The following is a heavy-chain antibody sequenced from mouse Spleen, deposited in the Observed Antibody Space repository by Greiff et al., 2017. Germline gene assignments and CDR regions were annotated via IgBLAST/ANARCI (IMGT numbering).Heavy chain of an antibody. CDR2: ISYSGST. Sequence: EVQGVESGPGLVKPSQSLSLTCTVTGYSITSDYAWNWIRQFPGNKLEWMGYISYSGSTSYNPSLKSRISITRDTSKNQFFLQLNSVTTEDTATYYCARWGLRRDYYAMDYWGQGTSVTVSS. V-gene: IGHV3-2*02. CDR1: GYSITSDYA. J-gene: IGHJ4*01. D-gene: IGHD2-4*01. CDR3: ARWGLRRDYYAMDY.